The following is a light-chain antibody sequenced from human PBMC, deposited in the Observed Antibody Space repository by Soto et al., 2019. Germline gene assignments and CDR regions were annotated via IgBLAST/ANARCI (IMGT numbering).Light chain of an antibody. CDR3: QQHGSSPPAWT. CDR1: QSVSNNY. Sequence: ETVLTQSPGTLSLSPGERATLFCRASQSVSNNYLAWYQQKPGQAPRLLIYGASSRATGIPDRFSGSGAGTDFSLTLSRLEPEDSAVYYWQQHGSSPPAWTFGQGTKVEIK. J-gene: IGKJ1*01. V-gene: IGKV3-20*01. CDR2: GAS.